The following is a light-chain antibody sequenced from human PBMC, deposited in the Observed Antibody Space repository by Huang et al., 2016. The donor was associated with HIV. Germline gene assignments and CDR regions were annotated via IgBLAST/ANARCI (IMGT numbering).Light chain of an antibody. CDR2: DAS. Sequence: IQLTQSPSSLSASVSDRVTISCRASQGIGSYLAWYQQKPGKAPKLLIHDASNLQGGVPSRFSGRGDGTDFTLTISSLQPEDFATYYCQQLNSYPWTFGQGTKLEIK. J-gene: IGKJ1*01. CDR1: QGIGSY. CDR3: QQLNSYPWT. V-gene: IGKV1-9*01.